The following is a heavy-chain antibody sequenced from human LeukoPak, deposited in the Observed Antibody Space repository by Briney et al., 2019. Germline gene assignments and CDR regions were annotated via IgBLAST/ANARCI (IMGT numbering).Heavy chain of an antibody. J-gene: IGHJ4*02. CDR3: AKEEVPNDY. V-gene: IGHV3-23*01. D-gene: IGHD2-2*01. CDR2: ISISGGTT. Sequence: SRGSLRLSCEVSGFTFSNSAMSWVRQAPGKGLEWVSGISISGGTTYYAASVKGRFTISRDNSKNTVYLQLNSLRAEDTAVYYCAKEEVPNDYWGQGTLVTVSS. CDR1: GFTFSNSA.